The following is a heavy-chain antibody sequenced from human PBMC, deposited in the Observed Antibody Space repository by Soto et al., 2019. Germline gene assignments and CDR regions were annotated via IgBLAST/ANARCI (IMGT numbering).Heavy chain of an antibody. J-gene: IGHJ4*02. CDR1: DCSISNFY. Sequence: PSEALSLSCAVSDCSISNFYWSWIRQPPGKGLEWIGYISSSGNTNYNPSLKSRVSISVDTSKNQFSLNLTSVTAADTGVYYCARAPMVLTRSYFDSWGQGTPVTVSS. CDR2: ISSSGNT. CDR3: ARAPMVLTRSYFDS. D-gene: IGHD3-22*01. V-gene: IGHV4-59*01.